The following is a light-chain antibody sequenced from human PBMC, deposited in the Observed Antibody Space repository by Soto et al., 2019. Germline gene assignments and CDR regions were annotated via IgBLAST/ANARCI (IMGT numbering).Light chain of an antibody. CDR2: GAS. Sequence: AIQMTQSPSSLSASVGDRVTITCRASQAIRNDLDWYQQKPGKAPNLLIFGASNLQPGVPFRFSASGSGTNFTLTISNLQPEDFASYYCLQDYTYPWTFGQGTKV. CDR3: LQDYTYPWT. J-gene: IGKJ1*01. CDR1: QAIRND. V-gene: IGKV1-6*01.